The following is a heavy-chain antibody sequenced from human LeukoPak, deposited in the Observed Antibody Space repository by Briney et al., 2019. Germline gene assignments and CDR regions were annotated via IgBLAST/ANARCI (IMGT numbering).Heavy chain of an antibody. V-gene: IGHV3-23*01. D-gene: IGHD3-22*01. CDR2: ISGKGGRI. CDR1: EFTFSNYA. J-gene: IGHJ4*02. Sequence: GGSLRLSCPASEFTFSNYAMAWVRQAPGEGLEGVSGISGKGGRIYYADSVKGRFTISRDNSKNTLYLQMNSLRGEDTAVYFCAKRDYYDSSGYAPLFDYWGQGTLVTVSP. CDR3: AKRDYYDSSGYAPLFDY.